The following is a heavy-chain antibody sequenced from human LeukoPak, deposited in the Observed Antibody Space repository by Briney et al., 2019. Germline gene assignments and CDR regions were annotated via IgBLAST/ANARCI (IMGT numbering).Heavy chain of an antibody. CDR1: GFMFSSYG. D-gene: IGHD6-19*01. CDR3: ARDSSGWGHSSPLFDY. Sequence: GGSLRLSCGASGFMFSSYGMHWVRQAAGKGLEWVASVSGSGGNTYYTDSVKGRFTISRDNSKNTLYLQMNSLRADDTAVYYCARDSSGWGHSSPLFDYWGQGTLVTVSS. CDR2: VSGSGGNT. J-gene: IGHJ4*02. V-gene: IGHV3-23*01.